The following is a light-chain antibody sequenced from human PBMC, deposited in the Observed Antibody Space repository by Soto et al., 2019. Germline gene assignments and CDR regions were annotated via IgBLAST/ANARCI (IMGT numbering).Light chain of an antibody. CDR1: SSSIGSGYG. CDR3: QSFDSSLSTWV. Sequence: QSVLTQPPSVSGAPGQTVTISCTGSSSSIGSGYGVHWYQQLPGTAPKLLIYDNNNRPSGVPDRFSGSRSGTSASLAIAGLQAEDEADYYCQSFDSSLSTWVLGGGTKLTVL. J-gene: IGLJ3*02. V-gene: IGLV1-40*01. CDR2: DNN.